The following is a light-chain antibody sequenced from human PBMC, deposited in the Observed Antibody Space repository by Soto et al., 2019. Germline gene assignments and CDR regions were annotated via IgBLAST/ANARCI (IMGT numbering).Light chain of an antibody. CDR3: QQYSSLWT. CDR2: GAS. V-gene: IGKV3-20*01. Sequence: EIVLTQSPGTLSLSPGERATLSCRTSQRVSNNYLAWYQQKPGQAPRLLIYGASSRATGIPDRFSGSGSGTDFTLSISRLAPEDFAVYYCQQYSSLWTFGQGTKVEIK. J-gene: IGKJ1*01. CDR1: QRVSNNY.